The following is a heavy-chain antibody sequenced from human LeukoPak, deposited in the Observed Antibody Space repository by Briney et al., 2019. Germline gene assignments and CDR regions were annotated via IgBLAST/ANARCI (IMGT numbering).Heavy chain of an antibody. CDR3: AREQAAVLWFGELFGAFDY. CDR1: GFTFSSYG. CDR2: IWYDGSNK. V-gene: IGHV3-33*01. Sequence: PGGSLRLSCAASGFTFSSYGMHWVRQAPGKGLEWVAVIWYDGSNKYYADSAKGRFTISRDNSKNTLYLQMNSLRAEDTAVYYCAREQAAVLWFGELFGAFDYWGQGTLVTVSS. D-gene: IGHD3-10*01. J-gene: IGHJ4*02.